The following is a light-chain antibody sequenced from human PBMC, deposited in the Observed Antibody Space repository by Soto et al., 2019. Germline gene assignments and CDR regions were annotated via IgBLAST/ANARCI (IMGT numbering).Light chain of an antibody. Sequence: EIVMTQSPATVSVSPGERATLSCRASQSVSSNLAWYQQQHGQAPSLLIYRASTRATGIPARFSGSGSGTEFTLTISSLQSEDFAVYYCQQYDNWPPITFGQGTRLEV. J-gene: IGKJ5*01. CDR2: RAS. CDR1: QSVSSN. CDR3: QQYDNWPPIT. V-gene: IGKV3-15*01.